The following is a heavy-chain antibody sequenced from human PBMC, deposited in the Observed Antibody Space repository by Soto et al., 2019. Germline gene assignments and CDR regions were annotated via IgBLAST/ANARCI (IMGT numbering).Heavy chain of an antibody. CDR2: IDSGGRT. D-gene: IGHD6-13*01. CDR3: ATDPYSRIAGL. CDR1: GFTVRSYY. Sequence: GSLRLSCAASGFTVRSYYISCVRQAPGQGLEWVSLIDSGGRTNYADSVKGRFTISRDNSKNTLYLQMNSLRTEDTAVYYCATDPYSRIAGLWGRGILVTVSS. J-gene: IGHJ4*02. V-gene: IGHV3-66*01.